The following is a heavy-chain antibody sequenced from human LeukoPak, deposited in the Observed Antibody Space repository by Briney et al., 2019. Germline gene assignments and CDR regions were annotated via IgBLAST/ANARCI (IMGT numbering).Heavy chain of an antibody. J-gene: IGHJ4*02. CDR2: ISFDGGNE. V-gene: IGHV3-30*04. CDR3: AKEGSGSF. D-gene: IGHD3-22*01. Sequence: GGSLRLSCAASGSTFSFYAMHWVRQAPGKGLEWAAVISFDGGNEYYVDSVKGRFTISRDNSKNTLYLQMNSLRAEDTAVYYCAKEGSGSFWGQGTLVTVSS. CDR1: GSTFSFYA.